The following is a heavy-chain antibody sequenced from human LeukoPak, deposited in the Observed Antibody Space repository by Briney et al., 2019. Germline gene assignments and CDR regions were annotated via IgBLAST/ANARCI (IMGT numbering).Heavy chain of an antibody. V-gene: IGHV4-39*01. Sequence: SETLSLTCAVYGGSFSSYYWGWIRQPPGKGLEWIGSIYYSGSTYYNPSLKSRVTISVDTSKNQFSLKLSSVTAADTAVYYCARMIAAAGRVEWFDPWGQGTLVTVSS. J-gene: IGHJ5*02. D-gene: IGHD6-13*01. CDR3: ARMIAAAGRVEWFDP. CDR2: IYYSGST. CDR1: GGSFSSYY.